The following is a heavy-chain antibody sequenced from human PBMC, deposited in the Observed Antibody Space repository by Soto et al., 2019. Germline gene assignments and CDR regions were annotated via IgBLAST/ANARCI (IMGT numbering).Heavy chain of an antibody. CDR1: GGSISSYS. D-gene: IGHD4-17*01. CDR3: ARDGDEPDYGPAS. V-gene: IGHV4-59*01. J-gene: IGHJ4*02. Sequence: PSETLSLTCTVSGGSISSYSWTWIRQPPGKGLEWIGYIYYSGSTNYNPSLKSRVTISVDTSKNQFSLKLSSVTAADTAVYYCARDGDEPDYGPASRGQGTLVTVSS. CDR2: IYYSGST.